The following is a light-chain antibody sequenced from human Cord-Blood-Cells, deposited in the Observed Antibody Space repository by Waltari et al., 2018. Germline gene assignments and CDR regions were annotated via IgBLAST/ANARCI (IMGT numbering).Light chain of an antibody. CDR1: QSVSSSY. CDR3: QQDGRSPWT. V-gene: IGKV3-20*01. CDR2: GAS. Sequence: EIVLTQSPGTLSLSSGERATLSCRASQSVSSSYLAWYQQKPGQAPRLLIYGASSRATSIPDRFSGSRSGTDFTLTISRLEPEDFAVYYCQQDGRSPWTFGQWTKVEIK. J-gene: IGKJ1*01.